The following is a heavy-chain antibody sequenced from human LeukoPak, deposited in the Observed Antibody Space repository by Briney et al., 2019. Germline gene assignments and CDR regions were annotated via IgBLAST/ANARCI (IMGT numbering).Heavy chain of an antibody. V-gene: IGHV3-21*04. CDR1: GFTFSSYS. Sequence: NAGGSLRLSCAASGFTFSSYSMNWVRQAPGKGLEWVSSISSSSSYIYYADSVKGRFTISRDNAKNSLYLQMNSLRAEDTAVYYCARETKDYDILTGYYTGGFDYWGQGTLVTVSS. D-gene: IGHD3-9*01. CDR3: ARETKDYDILTGYYTGGFDY. J-gene: IGHJ4*02. CDR2: ISSSSSYI.